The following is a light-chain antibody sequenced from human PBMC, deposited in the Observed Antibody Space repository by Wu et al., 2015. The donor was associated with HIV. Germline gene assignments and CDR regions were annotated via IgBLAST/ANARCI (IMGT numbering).Light chain of an antibody. CDR1: QSVSSN. J-gene: IGKJ2*01. Sequence: ETVMTQSPATLSVSPGERATLSCRASQSVSSNLAWYQQKPGQAPRLLIYGASTRATGIPARFSANGSGTEFTLTISSMQSEDFAVYYCQQYNNWPPYTFGQGTKLEIK. CDR2: GAS. V-gene: IGKV3-15*01. CDR3: QQYNNWPPYT.